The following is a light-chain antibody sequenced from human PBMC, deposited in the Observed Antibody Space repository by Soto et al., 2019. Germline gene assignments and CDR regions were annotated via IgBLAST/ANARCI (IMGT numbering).Light chain of an antibody. CDR2: FAS. V-gene: IGKV1-5*01. CDR3: QQYDTYAT. Sequence: DIQITQFPSTLSASVGDRGTIPFRASQSISRSLAWYQQKPGKAPELLIYFASNLESGVPSRFSGSGSGTEFTLTISSLQPDDFATYYCQQYDTYATFAGGTKVDIK. CDR1: QSISRS. J-gene: IGKJ4*01.